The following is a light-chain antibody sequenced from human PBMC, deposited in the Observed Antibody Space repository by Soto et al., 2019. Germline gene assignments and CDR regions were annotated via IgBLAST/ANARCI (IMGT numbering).Light chain of an antibody. CDR3: QSYDNSLSAYV. J-gene: IGLJ1*01. CDR1: SSNIGARYD. V-gene: IGLV1-40*01. CDR2: SNN. Sequence: QPVLTQPPSVSGAPGQRVTISCTGSSSNIGARYDVHWFQQLPGTAPKLLIYSNNNRPSGVPDRFSGSKSGTSASLAITGLQAADEADYYCQSYDNSLSAYVFGTGTKLTVL.